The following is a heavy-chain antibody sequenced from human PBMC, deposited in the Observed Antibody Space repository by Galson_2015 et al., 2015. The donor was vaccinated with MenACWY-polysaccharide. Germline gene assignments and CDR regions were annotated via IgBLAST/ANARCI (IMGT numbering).Heavy chain of an antibody. CDR2: ITVSGDNT. CDR3: AKGLRGPAAGTDYFDY. CDR1: GFTFSNSG. V-gene: IGHV3-23*01. D-gene: IGHD6-13*01. J-gene: IGHJ4*02. Sequence: SMRLSCAASGFTFSNSGMHWVRQTPGEGLEWVSAITVSGDNTYYADSVKGRFAISRDNSKNTLSLQMNSLRTEDTAVYYCAKGLRGPAAGTDYFDYWGQGTLVTVSS.